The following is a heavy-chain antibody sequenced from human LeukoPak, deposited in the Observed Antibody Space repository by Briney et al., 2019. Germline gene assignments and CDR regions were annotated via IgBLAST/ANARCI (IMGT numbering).Heavy chain of an antibody. CDR3: ARFKSGGAAADY. CDR1: GGSVSSGSYY. Sequence: SETLSLTCTVSGGSVSSGSYYWSWIRQPPGKGLEWIGYIYYSGSTNYNPSLKSRVTISVDTSKNQFSLKLSSVTAADTAVYYCARFKSGGAAADYWGQGTLVTVSS. V-gene: IGHV4-61*01. J-gene: IGHJ4*02. D-gene: IGHD6-13*01. CDR2: IYYSGST.